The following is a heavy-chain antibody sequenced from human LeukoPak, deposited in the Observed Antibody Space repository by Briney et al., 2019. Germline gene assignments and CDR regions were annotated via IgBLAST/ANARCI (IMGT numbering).Heavy chain of an antibody. CDR2: IYYGGST. CDR1: GGSISSYH. D-gene: IGHD6-13*01. CDR3: ARGMAAAGKFDP. Sequence: SETLSLTCTVSGGSISSYHWSWIRQPPGKGLEWIGYIYYGGSTNYNPSLKSRVTISVDTSKNQSSLKLSSVTAADTAVYYCARGMAAAGKFDPWGQGTLVTVSS. V-gene: IGHV4-59*01. J-gene: IGHJ5*02.